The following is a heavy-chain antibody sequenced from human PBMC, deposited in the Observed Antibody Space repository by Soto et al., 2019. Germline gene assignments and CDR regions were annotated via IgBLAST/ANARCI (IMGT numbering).Heavy chain of an antibody. J-gene: IGHJ4*02. V-gene: IGHV1-18*01. Sequence: QVHLVQSGAEVKKPGASVKVSCKGSGYDFTTYGITWVRQAPGQGLEWMAWISAHNGNTDYEQKLQGRVTVTRDTSTSTAYMELRSLRSDDTAMYYCARGRYGDYWGQGALVTVSS. CDR3: ARGRYGDY. D-gene: IGHD1-1*01. CDR1: GYDFTTYG. CDR2: ISAHNGNT.